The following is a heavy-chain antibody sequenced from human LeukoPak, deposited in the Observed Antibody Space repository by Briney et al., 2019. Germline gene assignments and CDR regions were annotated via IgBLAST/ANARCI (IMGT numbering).Heavy chain of an antibody. Sequence: PSETLSLTCTVSGGSISSYYWSWIRQPPGKGLEWIGYIHYSGSTNYNPSLNSRVTISIDTSTNQFSLKLSSVTAADTAVYYCASVLGGRDYFDSWGQGTLVTVSS. CDR2: IHYSGST. J-gene: IGHJ4*02. V-gene: IGHV4-59*03. CDR3: ASVLGGRDYFDS. CDR1: GGSISSYY. D-gene: IGHD1-26*01.